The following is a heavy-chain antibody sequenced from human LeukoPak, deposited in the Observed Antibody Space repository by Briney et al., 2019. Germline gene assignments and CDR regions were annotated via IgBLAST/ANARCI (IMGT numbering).Heavy chain of an antibody. J-gene: IGHJ5*02. Sequence: SETLSLTCTVSGGSISSGSYYWSWIRQPAGKGLEWIGRIYTSGSTNYNPSLKSRVTISVDTSKNQFSLKLSSVTAADTAVYYCARDASDSWSGARDSWFDPWGQGTLVTVSS. CDR1: GGSISSGSYY. V-gene: IGHV4-61*02. CDR2: IYTSGST. CDR3: ARDASDSWSGARDSWFDP. D-gene: IGHD3-3*01.